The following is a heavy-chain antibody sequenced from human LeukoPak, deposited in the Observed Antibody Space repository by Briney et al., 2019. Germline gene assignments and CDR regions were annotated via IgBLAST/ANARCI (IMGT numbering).Heavy chain of an antibody. CDR2: IHYSGST. CDR3: ASGPRSWFDAFDI. D-gene: IGHD6-13*01. J-gene: IGHJ3*02. Sequence: ASETLSLTCTVSGGSISSYYWSWIRQPPGKGLEWIGYIHYSGSTNYNPSLKSRVIISVDTSKNQFSLKLSSVTAADTAVYYCASGPRSWFDAFDIWGQGTMVTVSS. CDR1: GGSISSYY. V-gene: IGHV4-59*01.